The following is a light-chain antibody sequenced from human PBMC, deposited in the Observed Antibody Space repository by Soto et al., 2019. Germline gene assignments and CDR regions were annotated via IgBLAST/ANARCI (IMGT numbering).Light chain of an antibody. CDR1: QSVSSSY. CDR2: GAS. CDR3: QQYGSSPIT. J-gene: IGKJ5*01. Sequence: EIVLTQSPGTLSLSPGERATLSCRASQSVSSSYLAWYQQKPGQAPRLFIYGASIRATGIPDRFSGSGSGTDFILTISRLEPEDFAVYYCQQYGSSPITFGQGTLREIK. V-gene: IGKV3-20*01.